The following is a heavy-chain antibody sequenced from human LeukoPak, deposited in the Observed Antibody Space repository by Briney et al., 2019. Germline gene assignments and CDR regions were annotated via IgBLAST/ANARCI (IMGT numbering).Heavy chain of an antibody. J-gene: IGHJ3*02. D-gene: IGHD2-2*01. V-gene: IGHV3-23*01. CDR1: GFTFSSYT. CDR2: ISGSGDIT. Sequence: GGSLRLSCAASGFTFSSYTMSWVRQAPGKGLEWVSVISGSGDITYYADSVRGRFTFSRDNSKNTLYLQMNSLRAEDTAVYYCAKDGQQLVVVYAFDIWGQGTMVTVSS. CDR3: AKDGQQLVVVYAFDI.